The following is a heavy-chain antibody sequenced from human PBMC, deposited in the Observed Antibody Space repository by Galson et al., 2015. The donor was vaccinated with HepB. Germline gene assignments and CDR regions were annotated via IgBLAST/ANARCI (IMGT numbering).Heavy chain of an antibody. CDR1: GFTFNSYA. CDR2: ISGSGGRT. J-gene: IGHJ1*01. V-gene: IGHV3-23*01. CDR3: AKGAVVAPAASAEYFHH. D-gene: IGHD2-2*01. Sequence: SLRLSCAASGFTFNSYAMNWVRQAPGKGLEWVSAISGSGGRTYYVDSVRGRLTISRDNSNNTLYLQMNSLRVEDTAVYYCAKGAVVAPAASAEYFHHWGQGTLVTVSS.